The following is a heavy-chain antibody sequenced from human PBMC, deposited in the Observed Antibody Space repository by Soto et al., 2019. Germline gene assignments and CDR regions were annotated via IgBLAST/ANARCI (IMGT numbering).Heavy chain of an antibody. V-gene: IGHV1-69*13. D-gene: IGHD3-22*01. CDR1: GGTFSSYA. CDR3: ASGSGSLGMDV. Sequence: GASVKVSCKASGGTFSSYAISWVRQAPGQGLEWMGGIIPIFGTANYAQKFQGRVTITADESTSTAYMKLSSLRSEDTAVYYCASGSGSLGMDVWGQGTTVTVSS. CDR2: IIPIFGTA. J-gene: IGHJ6*02.